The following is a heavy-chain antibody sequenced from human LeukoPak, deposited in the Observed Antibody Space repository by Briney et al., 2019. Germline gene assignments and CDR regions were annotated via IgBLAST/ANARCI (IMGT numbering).Heavy chain of an antibody. CDR3: ARHVPHENGDKRGFEQ. J-gene: IGHJ4*02. Sequence: SETLSLTCTVSGYSISSGYYWGWIRQPPGKGLEWIASIYHTGNTYYNPSLKSRVTISVDTSKNHFSLMLSSVTAADTAIYHCARHVPHENGDKRGFEQWGQGTLVTVSS. V-gene: IGHV4-38-2*02. CDR1: GYSISSGYY. CDR2: IYHTGNT. D-gene: IGHD4-23*01.